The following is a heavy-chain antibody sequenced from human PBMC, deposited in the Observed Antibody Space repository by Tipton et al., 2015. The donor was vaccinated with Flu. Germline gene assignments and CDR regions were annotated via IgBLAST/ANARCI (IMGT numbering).Heavy chain of an antibody. D-gene: IGHD4-17*01. Sequence: SLRLSCAASGFTFSSYGMHWVRQAPGKGLEWLALIWYDGSNQFYADSVKGRFTISRGNSANTLYLQMNSLRVEDTAMYYCTKDRNGEGYFDYWGQGALVTVSS. CDR3: TKDRNGEGYFDY. CDR1: GFTFSSYG. V-gene: IGHV3-33*06. CDR2: IWYDGSNQ. J-gene: IGHJ4*02.